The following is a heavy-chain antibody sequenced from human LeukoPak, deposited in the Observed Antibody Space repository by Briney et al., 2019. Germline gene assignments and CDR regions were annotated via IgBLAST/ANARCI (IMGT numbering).Heavy chain of an antibody. D-gene: IGHD3-10*01. CDR3: ARSMAMVRGVIIWIAPRADY. CDR2: INPSGGST. CDR1: GYTFTSYY. V-gene: IGHV1-46*01. Sequence: ASVKVSCKASGYTFTSYYMHWVRQARGQGLEWMGRINPSGGSTSYAQKFQGRVTMTRDTSTSTVYMELSSLRSEDTAVYYCARSMAMVRGVIIWIAPRADYWGQGTLVTVSS. J-gene: IGHJ4*02.